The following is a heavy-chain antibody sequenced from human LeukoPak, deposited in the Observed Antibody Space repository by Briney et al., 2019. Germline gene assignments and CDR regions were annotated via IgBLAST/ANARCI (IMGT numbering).Heavy chain of an antibody. CDR3: AREWDSSVANWFDP. V-gene: IGHV3-7*01. CDR2: IKQDGSEE. D-gene: IGHD3-22*01. Sequence: GGSLRLSCAASGFTFSSYWMSWVRQAPGKGLEWVANIKQDGSEEEYVDSVKGRFTISRDNAKNSLYLQMNSLRAEDTAVYYCAREWDSSVANWFDPWGQGTLVTVSS. J-gene: IGHJ5*02. CDR1: GFTFSSYW.